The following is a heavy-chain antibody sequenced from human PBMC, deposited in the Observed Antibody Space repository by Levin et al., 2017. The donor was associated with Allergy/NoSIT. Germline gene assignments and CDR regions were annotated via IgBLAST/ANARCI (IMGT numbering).Heavy chain of an antibody. CDR1: GYSFTGYY. D-gene: IGHD3-10*01. Sequence: ASVKVSCKASGYSFTGYYIHWVRQAPGQGLEWMGWINPNSGGTNYAQKFQGRVTVTRDTSISTTYMELSRVRSDDTAVYYCGRDYGSGYGTDVWGQGTTVTVSS. CDR2: INPNSGGT. CDR3: GRDYGSGYGTDV. V-gene: IGHV1-2*02. J-gene: IGHJ6*02.